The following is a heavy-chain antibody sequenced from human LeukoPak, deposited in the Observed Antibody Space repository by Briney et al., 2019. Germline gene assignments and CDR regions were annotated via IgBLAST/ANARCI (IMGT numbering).Heavy chain of an antibody. J-gene: IGHJ4*02. Sequence: GGSLRLSCAASGFTFSSYWMHWVRQAPGKGLVWVSRINTDGSSTNYADSVKGRFTISRDNAKNALYLQMNSLRAEDTAVYYCAKEYYDDLWGSFPSGNWGQGTLVTVSS. V-gene: IGHV3-74*01. CDR1: GFTFSSYW. D-gene: IGHD3-16*01. CDR3: AKEYYDDLWGSFPSGN. CDR2: INTDGSST.